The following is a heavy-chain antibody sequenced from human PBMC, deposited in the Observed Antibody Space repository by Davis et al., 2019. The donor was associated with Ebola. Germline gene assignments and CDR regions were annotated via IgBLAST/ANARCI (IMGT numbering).Heavy chain of an antibody. J-gene: IGHJ4*02. V-gene: IGHV3-11*01. D-gene: IGHD3-10*01. CDR1: RFTFSDYY. CDR3: ARERDRVVRGVSY. CDR2: ISSSGSTI. Sequence: GGSLRLSCAASRFTFSDYYMSWIRQAPGKGLEWVSYISSSGSTIYYADSVKGRFTISRDNAKNSLYLQMNSLRAEDTAVYYCARERDRVVRGVSYWGQGTLVTVSS.